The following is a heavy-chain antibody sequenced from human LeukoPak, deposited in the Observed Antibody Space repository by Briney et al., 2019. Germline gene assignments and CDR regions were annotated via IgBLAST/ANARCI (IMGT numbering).Heavy chain of an antibody. D-gene: IGHD3-22*01. J-gene: IGHJ5*02. CDR3: ASLRITMTHAINWFDP. V-gene: IGHV4-59*08. CDR1: GGSISTYY. CDR2: IYYTGAT. Sequence: PSETLSLTCTVSGGSISTYYWSWIRLPPGKGLEWIGYIYYTGATYYNPSLKSRVTISLDTSKNQFSLKLSSVTAADTAVYYCASLRITMTHAINWFDPWGQGTLVTVSS.